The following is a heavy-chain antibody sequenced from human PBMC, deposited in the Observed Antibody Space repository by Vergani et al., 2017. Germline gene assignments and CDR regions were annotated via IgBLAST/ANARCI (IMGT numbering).Heavy chain of an antibody. D-gene: IGHD3-10*01. CDR1: GGSMSGYY. J-gene: IGHJ5*02. CDR3: GRVADFDGLGSRLLDL. V-gene: IGHV4-59*01. CDR2: MYHSGST. Sequence: QVRLQESGPGLVKPSETLSLTCSVSGGSMSGYYWSWIRQPQGKELEWNGYMYHSGSTNYNPSLETRVTISGATSKNQFSLKLNSGTAADTAVYYCGRVADFDGLGSRLLDLWGQGSLVTVSS.